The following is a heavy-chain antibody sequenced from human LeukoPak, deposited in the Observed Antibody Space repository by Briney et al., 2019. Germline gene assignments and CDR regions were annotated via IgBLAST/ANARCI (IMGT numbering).Heavy chain of an antibody. D-gene: IGHD1-26*01. CDR2: INPGGGST. CDR3: ASLFATEGSYYYYYYGMDV. CDR1: GYTFTSYY. J-gene: IGHJ6*02. Sequence: ASVKVSCTASGYTFTSYYMHWVRQAPGQGLEWMGIINPGGGSTSYAQKFQGRVTMTRDTSTSTVYMELSSLRSEDTAVYYCASLFATEGSYYYYYYGMDVWGQGTTVTVSS. V-gene: IGHV1-46*01.